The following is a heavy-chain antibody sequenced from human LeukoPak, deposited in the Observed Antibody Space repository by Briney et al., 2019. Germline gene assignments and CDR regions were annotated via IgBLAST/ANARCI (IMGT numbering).Heavy chain of an antibody. CDR1: GFTFSSYA. CDR3: SRPQLAEDWYFDL. D-gene: IGHD6-19*01. V-gene: IGHV3-23*01. Sequence: GGSLRLSCAASGFTFSSYAMSWVRQAPGKGLEWVSAISGSGGSTYYADSVKGRFTISRDNSKNTLYLQMNSLRAEDTAVYYCSRPQLAEDWYFDLWGRGTLVTVSS. J-gene: IGHJ2*01. CDR2: ISGSGGST.